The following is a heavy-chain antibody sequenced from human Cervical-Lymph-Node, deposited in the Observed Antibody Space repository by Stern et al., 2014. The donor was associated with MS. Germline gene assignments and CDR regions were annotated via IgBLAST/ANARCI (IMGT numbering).Heavy chain of an antibody. CDR1: GGSVSNSH. CDR3: ARDVGMDV. J-gene: IGHJ6*02. Sequence: QVQLQESGPGLVKPSETLSLTCTVSGGSVSNSHWSWIRQPPGKGLEWIGNIYHSGGANSNPSLKSRVTMSIDTSKNQFSLRLSSVTAADTAVYYCARDVGMDVWGQGTTVTVSS. CDR2: IYHSGGA. V-gene: IGHV4-59*02.